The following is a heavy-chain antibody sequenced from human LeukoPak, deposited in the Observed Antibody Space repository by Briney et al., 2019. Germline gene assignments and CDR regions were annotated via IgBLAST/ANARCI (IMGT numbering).Heavy chain of an antibody. CDR1: GFTFSSYA. D-gene: IGHD2-15*01. CDR2: ISYDGTNK. V-gene: IGHV3-30*04. CDR3: AREYCSGGSCYGMDV. J-gene: IGHJ6*04. Sequence: PGGSLRLSCAASGFTFSSYAMHWVRQAPGKGLEWVAVISYDGTNKYYVDSVKGRFTISRDNSKSTLYLQMNSLRAEDTAVYSCAREYCSGGSCYGMDVWGKGTTVTVSS.